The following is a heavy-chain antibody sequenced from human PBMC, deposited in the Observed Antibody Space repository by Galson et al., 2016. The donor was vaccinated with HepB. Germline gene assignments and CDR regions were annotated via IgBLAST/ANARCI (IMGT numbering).Heavy chain of an antibody. CDR3: ARAIVVMPSANWFDP. V-gene: IGHV1-3*01. Sequence: SVKVSCKASGYTFTSYAIHWLRQAPGQRLEWMGWINAGNGNTKYSQKFQGRVTITRDTSANTAYMELNSLRSEDTAVYYCARAIVVMPSANWFDPGGQGIRVTVSS. CDR1: GYTFTSYA. D-gene: IGHD2-8*01. CDR2: INAGNGNT. J-gene: IGHJ5*02.